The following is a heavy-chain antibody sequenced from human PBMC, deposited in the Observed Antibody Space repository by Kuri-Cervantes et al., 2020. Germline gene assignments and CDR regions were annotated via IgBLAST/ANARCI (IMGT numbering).Heavy chain of an antibody. CDR1: GGSISSYY. CDR2: INHSGST. Sequence: GSLRLSCTVSGGSISSYYWSWIRQPPGKGLEWIGEINHSGSTNYNPSLKSRVTISVDTSKNQFSLKLSSVTAADTAVYYCARRGTAAAAPFDYWGQGTLVTVSS. D-gene: IGHD6-13*01. J-gene: IGHJ4*02. CDR3: ARRGTAAAAPFDY. V-gene: IGHV4-34*01.